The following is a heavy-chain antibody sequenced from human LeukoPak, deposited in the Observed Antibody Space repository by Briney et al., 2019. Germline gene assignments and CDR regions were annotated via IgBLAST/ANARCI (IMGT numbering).Heavy chain of an antibody. CDR3: ATSRVFDH. J-gene: IGHJ4*02. CDR1: GFTFSDYL. V-gene: IGHV3-11*04. Sequence: GGSLRLSCVASGFTFSDYLMSWMRQAPGKRLEWLSFINSEGNNIYYADSVKGRFTIFRDNARNTLYLEMNSLRMEDTAKYYCATSRVFDHWGQGTLVTVSS. CDR2: INSEGNNI.